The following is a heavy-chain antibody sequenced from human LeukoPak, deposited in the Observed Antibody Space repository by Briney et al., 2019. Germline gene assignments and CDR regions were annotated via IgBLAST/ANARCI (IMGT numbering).Heavy chain of an antibody. D-gene: IGHD5/OR15-5a*01. CDR2: IYHSGST. CDR1: GGSISSGGYS. V-gene: IGHV4-30-2*01. CDR3: ARGLHSTSRPLGV. J-gene: IGHJ6*04. Sequence: SQTLSLTCAVSGGSISSGGYSWSWIRQPPGKGLEWIGYIYHSGSTYYNPSLKSRVTISVDRSKNQFSLKLSSVTAADTAVYYCARGLHSTSRPLGVWGKGTTVTVFS.